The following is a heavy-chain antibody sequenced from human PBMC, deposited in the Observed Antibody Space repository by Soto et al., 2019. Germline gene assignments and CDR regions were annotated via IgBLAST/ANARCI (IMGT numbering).Heavy chain of an antibody. CDR3: ARQGSGWDY. Sequence: QVQLVQSGAEEKKPGASVKVSCKASGYTFTSYAMHWVRQAPGQRLEWMGWINAGTGNTKYSQKFQGRVTITRDTSASTAYMELSSLRSEDTAVYYCARQGSGWDYWGQGTLVTVSS. D-gene: IGHD6-19*01. V-gene: IGHV1-3*05. CDR1: GYTFTSYA. J-gene: IGHJ4*02. CDR2: INAGTGNT.